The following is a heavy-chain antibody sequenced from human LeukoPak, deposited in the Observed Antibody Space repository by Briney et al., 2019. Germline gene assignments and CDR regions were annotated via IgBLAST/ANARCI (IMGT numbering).Heavy chain of an antibody. CDR2: IYYSGST. Sequence: SETLSLTCTVSGGSISNYYWSWIRQPPGKGLEWIGYIYYSGSTKYNPSLKSRVTISVDTSKNQFSLRLSSVTADDTAVYYCARPRRPDSGDAPFDPWGQGTLVTVPS. V-gene: IGHV4-59*01. D-gene: IGHD5-24*01. J-gene: IGHJ5*02. CDR3: ARPRRPDSGDAPFDP. CDR1: GGSISNYY.